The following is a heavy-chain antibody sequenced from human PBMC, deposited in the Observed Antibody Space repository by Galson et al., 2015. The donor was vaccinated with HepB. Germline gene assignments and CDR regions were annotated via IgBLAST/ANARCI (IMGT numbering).Heavy chain of an antibody. J-gene: IGHJ3*02. Sequence: LRLSCAASGFTFDDYAMHWVRQAPGKGLEWVSGINWNSGTIAYADSVKGRFTISRDNTKNSLYLQMNSLRAEDTAVYYCARKNYYDSSGSHALDIWGQGTMVTVSS. CDR3: ARKNYYDSSGSHALDI. CDR1: GFTFDDYA. D-gene: IGHD3-22*01. V-gene: IGHV3-9*01. CDR2: INWNSGTI.